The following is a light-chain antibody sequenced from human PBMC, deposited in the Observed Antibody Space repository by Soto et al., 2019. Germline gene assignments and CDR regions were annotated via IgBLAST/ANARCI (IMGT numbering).Light chain of an antibody. CDR1: SSNVGSNT. CDR3: ASWEDSLNGWV. Sequence: QSVLTQPPSASGTPGQRVTISCSGRSSNVGSNTVSWYQQLPGTSPKVLIYSDDQRPSGVPDRFSGSRSGSSASLAISGLQSGDDADYYCASWEDSLNGWVIGGGTKVTVL. V-gene: IGLV1-44*01. CDR2: SDD. J-gene: IGLJ3*02.